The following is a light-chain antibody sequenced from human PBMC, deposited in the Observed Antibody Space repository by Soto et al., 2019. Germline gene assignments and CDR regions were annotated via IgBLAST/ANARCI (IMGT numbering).Light chain of an antibody. CDR3: QQAASFPFT. CDR2: TAS. CDR1: QSISSW. Sequence: DIQMTQSPSTLSASVGDRVTITCRASQSISSWLAWYQQKPGKAPKLLIYTASTLETGVPSRFSGSGSGTDFTLTISSLQPEDAAIYSCQQAASFPFTFGPGARV. V-gene: IGKV1-12*02. J-gene: IGKJ3*01.